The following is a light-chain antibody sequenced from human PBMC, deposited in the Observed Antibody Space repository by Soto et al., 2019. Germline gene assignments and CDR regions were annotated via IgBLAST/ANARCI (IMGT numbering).Light chain of an antibody. J-gene: IGKJ1*01. Sequence: EIVLTPSPATLSLSPGERATLSCRASQSVSSYLAWYQQKPGQAPRLLIYGASDRATGIPDRFSGSGSGTDFTLTISRLEPEDFAVYYCHQYDSWTFGQGTKVDIK. CDR3: HQYDSWT. CDR1: QSVSSY. CDR2: GAS. V-gene: IGKV3-20*01.